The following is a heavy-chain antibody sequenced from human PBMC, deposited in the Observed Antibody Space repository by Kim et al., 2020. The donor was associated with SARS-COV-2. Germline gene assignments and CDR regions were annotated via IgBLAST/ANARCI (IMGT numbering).Heavy chain of an antibody. CDR3: TSQSLSSKDGDY. D-gene: IGHD6-6*01. Sequence: GGSLRLSCVASGFTFSNYWMHWVRQAPGKGLVWVSRINGDGSTTAYGDSVRGRFTISRDNAKNTLYLQMNSLRADDTAIYYCTSQSLSSKDGDYWGQGTLVTVSS. V-gene: IGHV3-74*01. CDR2: INGDGSTT. J-gene: IGHJ4*02. CDR1: GFTFSNYW.